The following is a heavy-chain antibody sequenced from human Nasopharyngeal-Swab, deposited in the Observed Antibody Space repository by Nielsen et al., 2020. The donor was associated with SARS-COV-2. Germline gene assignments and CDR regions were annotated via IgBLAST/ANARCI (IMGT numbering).Heavy chain of an antibody. D-gene: IGHD5-24*01. Sequence: GESLKISCAASGFTFNTHAMNWVRQAPGKGLEWVSYISISGAYEPYADSVRGRFFISRDSVKSSLYLQMNSLRAEDTAVYYCARGWPDAPVPGTHSEFDYWGQGTLVTVSS. J-gene: IGHJ4*02. CDR3: ARGWPDAPVPGTHSEFDY. V-gene: IGHV3-21*05. CDR2: ISISGAYE. CDR1: GFTFNTHA.